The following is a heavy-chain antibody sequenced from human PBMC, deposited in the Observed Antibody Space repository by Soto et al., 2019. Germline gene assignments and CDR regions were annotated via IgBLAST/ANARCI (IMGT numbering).Heavy chain of an antibody. CDR2: IKEDGSDK. CDR1: GFPFSNYW. V-gene: IGHV3-7*01. CDR3: ARSMVDY. J-gene: IGHJ4*02. Sequence: EVQLVESGGGLVQPGGSLRLSCVASGFPFSNYWMTWVRQAPGKGLEWVANIKEDGSDKYYVDSVKGRFTISRDNAQNSLFLQMNSLRDEDTAVYYCARSMVDYWGQGTLVTVSS. D-gene: IGHD2-21*01.